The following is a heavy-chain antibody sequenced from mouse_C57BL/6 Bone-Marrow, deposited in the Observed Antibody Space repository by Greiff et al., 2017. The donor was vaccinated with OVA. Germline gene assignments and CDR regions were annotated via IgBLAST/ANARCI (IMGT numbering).Heavy chain of an antibody. CDR3: ARGITTDRGGFAY. J-gene: IGHJ3*01. D-gene: IGHD1-1*01. CDR2: INPSTGGT. V-gene: IGHV1-42*01. Sequence: VQLKESGPELVKPGASVKISCKASGYSFTGYYMNWVKQSPEKSLEWIGEINPSTGGTTYNQKFKAKATLTVDKSSSTAYMQLKSLTSEDSAVYYCARGITTDRGGFAYWGQGTLVTVSA. CDR1: GYSFTGYY.